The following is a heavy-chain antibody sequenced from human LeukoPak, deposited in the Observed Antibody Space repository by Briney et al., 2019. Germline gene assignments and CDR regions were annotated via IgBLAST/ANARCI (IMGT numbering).Heavy chain of an antibody. CDR1: GGSFSAYY. Sequence: KPSETLSLTCAVYGGSFSAYYWSWIRQPPGKGLEWIGDINHSGSTNYNPSLKSRVTISVDTSKNQFSLKLSSVTAADTAVYYCARGGPDYYYYYMDVWGKGTTVTISS. CDR2: INHSGST. V-gene: IGHV4-34*01. J-gene: IGHJ6*03. CDR3: ARGGPDYYYYYMDV.